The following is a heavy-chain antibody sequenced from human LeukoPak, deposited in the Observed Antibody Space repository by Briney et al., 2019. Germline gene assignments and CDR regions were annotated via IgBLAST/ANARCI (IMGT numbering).Heavy chain of an antibody. V-gene: IGHV1-2*02. J-gene: IGHJ4*02. D-gene: IGHD6-13*01. Sequence: GESLKISCKGSGYTFTGYYMHWVRQAPGQGLEWMGWINPNSGGTNYAQKFQGRVTMTRDTSISTAYMELSRLRSDDTAVYYCARGEAAAGSSNNWGQGTLVTVSS. CDR3: ARGEAAAGSSNN. CDR2: INPNSGGT. CDR1: GYTFTGYY.